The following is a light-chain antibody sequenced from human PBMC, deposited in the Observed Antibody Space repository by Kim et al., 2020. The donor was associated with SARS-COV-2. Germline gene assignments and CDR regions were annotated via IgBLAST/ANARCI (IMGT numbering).Light chain of an antibody. CDR3: QQYYTWSALT. V-gene: IGKV3D-15*01. J-gene: IGKJ4*01. CDR2: DAS. Sequence: PGEGTTLPCRANQSVRSSLAWYQQKTGQAPRLLIFDASTRATGVPARFTGSGSGTEFTLTISSLQSEDFAVYFCQQYYTWSALTFGGGTKVDIK. CDR1: QSVRSS.